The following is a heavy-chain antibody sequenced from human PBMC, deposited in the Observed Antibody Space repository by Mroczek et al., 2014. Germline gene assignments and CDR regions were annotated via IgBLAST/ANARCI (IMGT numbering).Heavy chain of an antibody. CDR2: MNPNSGNT. CDR3: ARGGPVAPPKIHRGRPYNWFDP. Sequence: VQLVESGAEVKKPGASVKVSCKASGYTFTSYDINWVRQATGQGLEWMGWMNPNSGNTGYAQKFQGRVTMTRNTSISTAYMELSSLRSEDTAVYYCARGGPVAPPKIHRGRPYNWFDPWGQGTLVTVSS. D-gene: IGHD6-19*01. V-gene: IGHV1-8*01. J-gene: IGHJ5*02. CDR1: GYTFTSYD.